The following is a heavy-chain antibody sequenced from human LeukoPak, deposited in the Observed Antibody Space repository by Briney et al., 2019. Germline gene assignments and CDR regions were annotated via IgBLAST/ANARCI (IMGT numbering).Heavy chain of an antibody. CDR2: MSPTSGNT. V-gene: IGHV1-8*01. Sequence: ASVKVSCKASGYSFITYHIYWVRQATGQGLEWMGWMSPTSGNTGYAQEFQGRVSMTRNTSINTSYMELSGLKSEDTAVYYCARSLAGRSYYYYMDAWGNGTTVTVSS. J-gene: IGHJ6*03. D-gene: IGHD6-6*01. CDR1: GYSFITYH. CDR3: ARSLAGRSYYYYMDA.